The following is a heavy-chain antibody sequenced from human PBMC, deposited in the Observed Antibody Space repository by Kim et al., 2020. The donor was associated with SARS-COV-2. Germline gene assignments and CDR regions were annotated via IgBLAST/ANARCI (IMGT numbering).Heavy chain of an antibody. Sequence: GRFTISRDNAKNSLYLQMNSLRAEDTALYYCAKDMVVGALQGYYYYGMDVWGQGTTVTVSS. V-gene: IGHV3-9*01. D-gene: IGHD1-26*01. CDR3: AKDMVVGALQGYYYYGMDV. J-gene: IGHJ6*02.